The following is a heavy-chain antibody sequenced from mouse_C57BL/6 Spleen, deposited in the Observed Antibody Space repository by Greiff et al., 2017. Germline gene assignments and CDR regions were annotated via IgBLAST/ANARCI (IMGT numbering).Heavy chain of an antibody. D-gene: IGHD3-1*01. Sequence: DVKLVESGEGLVKPGGSLKLSCAASGFTFSSYAMSWVRQTPEQRLEWVAYISSGGDYTYYADTVKGRFTISRDNARNTLVRRMSSLKSEDTTVYCCTRNRAAQVLFAYWGQGTLVTVSA. J-gene: IGHJ3*01. CDR2: ISSGGDYT. V-gene: IGHV5-9-1*02. CDR3: TRNRAAQVLFAY. CDR1: GFTFSSYA.